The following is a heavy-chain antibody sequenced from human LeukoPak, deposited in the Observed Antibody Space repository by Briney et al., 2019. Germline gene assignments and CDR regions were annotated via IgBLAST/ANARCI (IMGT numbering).Heavy chain of an antibody. J-gene: IGHJ4*02. CDR2: IYYSGST. V-gene: IGHV4-39*07. D-gene: IGHD7-27*01. CDR3: AREPSNWGLEDY. Sequence: PSETLSLTCTVSGGSISSSSYYWGWIRQPPGKGLEWIGSIYYSGSTYYNPSLKSRVTISVDTSKNQFSLKLSSVTAADTAVYYCAREPSNWGLEDYWGQGTLVTVSS. CDR1: GGSISSSSYY.